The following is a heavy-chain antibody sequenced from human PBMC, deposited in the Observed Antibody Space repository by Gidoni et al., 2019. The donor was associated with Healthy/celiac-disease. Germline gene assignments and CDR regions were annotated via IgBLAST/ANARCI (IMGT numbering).Heavy chain of an antibody. D-gene: IGHD3-22*01. V-gene: IGHV3-33*01. CDR2: RWYDGSNK. J-gene: IGHJ4*02. CDR3: ARDWAHYDSSGYVDY. CDR1: GSTSSRYG. Sequence: QVQLVESGGGVVQPGRSLRLSCAAPGSTSSRYGMHWVRQAPGKGLEGGAVRWYDGSNKYYADHVKGRFTISRDNSKNTLYLQMNSLRAEDTAVYYCARDWAHYDSSGYVDYWGQGTLVTVSS.